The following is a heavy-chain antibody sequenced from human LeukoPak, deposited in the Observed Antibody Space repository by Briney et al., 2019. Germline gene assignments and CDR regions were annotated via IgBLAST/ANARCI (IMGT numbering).Heavy chain of an antibody. CDR3: ARVDPEWVVVVAATY. D-gene: IGHD2-15*01. J-gene: IGHJ4*02. CDR2: ISGSGGST. Sequence: GGSLRLSCAASGFTFSSYAMSWVRQAPGKGLEWVSAISGSGGSTYYADSVKGRFTISRDNSKNTLYLQMNSLRVEDTAVYYCARVDPEWVVVVAATYWGQGTLVSVSS. CDR1: GFTFSSYA. V-gene: IGHV3-23*01.